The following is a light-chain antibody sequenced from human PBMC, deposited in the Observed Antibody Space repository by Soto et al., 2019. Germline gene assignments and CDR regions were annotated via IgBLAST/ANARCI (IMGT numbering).Light chain of an antibody. CDR3: QQYNNWPMT. Sequence: EIVMTQSPATLSVSPGESATLSCRASQSISGNLAWYQQKPGLAPRLLIYGASTRATGIPARFSDSGSGTEFTLTISSLQSEDFAVYYCQQYNNWPMTFGQGTKVDIK. CDR2: GAS. V-gene: IGKV3-15*01. J-gene: IGKJ1*01. CDR1: QSISGN.